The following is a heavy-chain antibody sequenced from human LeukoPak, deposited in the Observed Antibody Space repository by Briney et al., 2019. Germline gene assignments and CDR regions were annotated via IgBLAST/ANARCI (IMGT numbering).Heavy chain of an antibody. V-gene: IGHV3-23*01. Sequence: GGSLRLSCAASGFTFSSYAMSWVRQAPGKGLERVSAISGSGGSRFYTDSVKGRFTISRDNSKNTLYLQMNSLRAEDTAVYYCAKLREWELPDLFDYWGQGTLVTVSS. CDR2: ISGSGGSR. CDR1: GFTFSSYA. D-gene: IGHD1-26*01. J-gene: IGHJ4*02. CDR3: AKLREWELPDLFDY.